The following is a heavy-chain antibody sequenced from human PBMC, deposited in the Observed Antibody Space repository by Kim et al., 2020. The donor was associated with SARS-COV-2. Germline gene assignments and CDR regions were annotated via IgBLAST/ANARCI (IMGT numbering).Heavy chain of an antibody. Sequence: GGSLRLSCAASGFTFSSYSMNWVRQAPGKGLEWVSYISSSSSTIYYADSVKGRFTISRDNAKNSLYLQMNSLRDEDTAVYYCARDVTSSSSTTSYYYGMDEWGKGTKDTF. CDR3: ARDVTSSSSTTSYYYGMDE. CDR2: ISSSSSTI. V-gene: IGHV3-48*02. J-gene: IGHJ6*04. D-gene: IGHD6-6*01. CDR1: GFTFSSYS.